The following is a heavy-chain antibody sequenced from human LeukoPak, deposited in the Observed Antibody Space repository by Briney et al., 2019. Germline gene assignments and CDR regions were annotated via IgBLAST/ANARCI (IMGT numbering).Heavy chain of an antibody. CDR1: GGTFSSYA. Sequence: GASVKVSCKASGGTFSSYAISWVRQAPGQGLEWMGGIILIFGTANYAQKFQGRVTITADESTSTAYMELSSLRSEDTAVYYCASGSRSSGWHRYYFDYWGQGTLVTVSS. D-gene: IGHD6-19*01. CDR2: IILIFGTA. V-gene: IGHV1-69*13. J-gene: IGHJ4*02. CDR3: ASGSRSSGWHRYYFDY.